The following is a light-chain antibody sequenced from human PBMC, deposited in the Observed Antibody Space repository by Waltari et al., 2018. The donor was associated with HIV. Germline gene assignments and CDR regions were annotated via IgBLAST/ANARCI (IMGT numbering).Light chain of an antibody. CDR1: QSLPSNY. CDR2: GAS. Sequence: DIVLTQSPGTLSLSPGEGATLSCRASQSLPSNYLAWYLHKHGQAPRLLIYGASFRATGIPDRFSGSGAGTDFTLTISRLEPEDFATYCCQQYGSSATFGPGTKVDI. V-gene: IGKV3-20*01. CDR3: QQYGSSAT. J-gene: IGKJ3*01.